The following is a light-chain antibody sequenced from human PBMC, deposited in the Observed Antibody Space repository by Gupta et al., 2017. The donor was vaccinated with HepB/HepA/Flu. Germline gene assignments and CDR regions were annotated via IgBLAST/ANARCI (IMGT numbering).Light chain of an antibody. CDR3: CSYAGNSGV. J-gene: IGLJ3*02. CDR1: SSDVGSHNY. Sequence: QSALTQPRSVSGSPGQSVAISCTGTSSDVGSHNYVSWYQQYPGKAPKLTLSDVNKRPSGVPDRFSGAKSGNKAYLTISGLQAEDESEDYCCSYAGNSGVFGGGTRLTV. V-gene: IGLV2-11*01. CDR2: DVN.